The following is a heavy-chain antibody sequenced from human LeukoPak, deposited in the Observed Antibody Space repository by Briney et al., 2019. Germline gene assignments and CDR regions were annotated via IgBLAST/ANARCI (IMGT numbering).Heavy chain of an antibody. CDR3: TKVASPGIAVAYIASYFDY. CDR2: INQDGSHE. CDR1: GFTFSSYW. J-gene: IGHJ4*02. V-gene: IGHV3-7*03. D-gene: IGHD6-19*01. Sequence: PGGSLRLSCAVSGFTFSSYWMSWVRRAPGKGLEWVGNINQDGSHENYVDSVKGRFTISRDDSKKTMYLQMNSLRAEDTAVYYCTKVASPGIAVAYIASYFDYWGQGALVTVSS.